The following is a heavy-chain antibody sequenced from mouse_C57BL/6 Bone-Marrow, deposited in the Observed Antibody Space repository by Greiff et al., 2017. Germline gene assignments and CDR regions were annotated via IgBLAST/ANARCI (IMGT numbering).Heavy chain of an antibody. V-gene: IGHV1-39*01. J-gene: IGHJ1*03. D-gene: IGHD2-1*01. CDR2: INPNYGTT. CDR1: GYSFTDYN. CDR3: ARSNLPWYFDV. Sequence: EVKLMESGPELVKPGASVTISCKASGYSFTDYNMNWVKQSNGKSLEWIGVINPNYGTTSYNQKFKGKATLTVDQSSSTAYMQLNSLTSEDSAVDYCARSNLPWYFDVWGTGTTVTVSS.